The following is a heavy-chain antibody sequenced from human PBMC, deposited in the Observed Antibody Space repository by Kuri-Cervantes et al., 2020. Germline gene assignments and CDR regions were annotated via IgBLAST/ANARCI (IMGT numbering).Heavy chain of an antibody. J-gene: IGHJ6*02. Sequence: ASVKVSCKASGYTFTGYYMHWVRQAPGQGLEWMGWINPNSGGTNYAQKFQGWVTMTRDTSISTAYMELSRLRSDDTAVYYCARVGRAVAGGSDGYYYYGMDVWGQGTTVTDSS. CDR1: GYTFTGYY. V-gene: IGHV1-2*04. D-gene: IGHD6-19*01. CDR2: INPNSGGT. CDR3: ARVGRAVAGGSDGYYYYGMDV.